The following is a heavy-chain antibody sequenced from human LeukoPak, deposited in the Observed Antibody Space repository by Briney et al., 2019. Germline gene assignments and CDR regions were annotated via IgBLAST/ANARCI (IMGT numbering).Heavy chain of an antibody. CDR2: ISSNGGST. V-gene: IGHV3-64*01. Sequence: GGSLRLSCAASGFTFSSYAMHWVRQAPGKGLEYVSAISSNGGSTYYANSVKGRFTISRDNSKNTLYLQMGSLRAEDMAVYYCARDGGSYWGQGTLVTVSS. J-gene: IGHJ4*02. CDR1: GFTFSSYA. CDR3: ARDGGSY. D-gene: IGHD1-26*01.